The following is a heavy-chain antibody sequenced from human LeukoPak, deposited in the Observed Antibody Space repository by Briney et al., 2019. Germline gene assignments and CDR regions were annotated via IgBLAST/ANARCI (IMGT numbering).Heavy chain of an antibody. CDR2: IYYSGST. Sequence: SETLSLTCTVSGGSISSYYWSWIRQPPGKGLEWIGYIYYSGSTNYNPSLKSRVTISVDTSKNQFSLKLSSVTAADTAVYYCARGPFYGDYDLYDYWGQGTLVTVSS. CDR3: ARGPFYGDYDLYDY. V-gene: IGHV4-59*01. D-gene: IGHD4-17*01. CDR1: GGSISSYY. J-gene: IGHJ4*02.